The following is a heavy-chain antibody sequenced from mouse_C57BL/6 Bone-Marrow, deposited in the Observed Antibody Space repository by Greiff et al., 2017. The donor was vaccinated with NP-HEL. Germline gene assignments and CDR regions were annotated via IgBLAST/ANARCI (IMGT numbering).Heavy chain of an antibody. Sequence: QVQLKQSGAELARPGASVKLSCKASGYTFTSYGISWVKQRTGQGLEWIGEIYPRSGNTYYNEKFKGKATLTADKSSSTAYMELRSLTSEDSAVYFCARHYGYDGYWYFDVWGTGTTVTVSS. D-gene: IGHD2-2*01. CDR1: GYTFTSYG. CDR3: ARHYGYDGYWYFDV. CDR2: IYPRSGNT. J-gene: IGHJ1*03. V-gene: IGHV1-81*01.